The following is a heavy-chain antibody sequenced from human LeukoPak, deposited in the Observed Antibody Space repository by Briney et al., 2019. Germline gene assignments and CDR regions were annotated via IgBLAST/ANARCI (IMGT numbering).Heavy chain of an antibody. CDR3: ARGGYDFYAFDI. V-gene: IGHV4-34*01. J-gene: IGHJ3*02. D-gene: IGHD3-3*01. CDR2: INHSGST. CDR1: GGSFSGYY. Sequence: PSETLSLTCAVYGGSFSGYYWSWIRQPPGKGLEWIGEINHSGSTNYNPSLKSRVTISVDTSKNQFSLKLSSVTAADTAVYYCARGGYDFYAFDIWGQGTMVTVSS.